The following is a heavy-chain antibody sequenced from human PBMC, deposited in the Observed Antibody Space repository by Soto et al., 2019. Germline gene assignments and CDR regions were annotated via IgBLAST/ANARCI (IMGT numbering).Heavy chain of an antibody. D-gene: IGHD5-12*01. CDR3: ARAGDFYGGYDRIAFDI. J-gene: IGHJ3*02. V-gene: IGHV1-69*02. CDR1: GGTFSSYT. CDR2: IIPILGIA. Sequence: QVQLVQSGAEVKKPGSSVKVSCKASGGTFSSYTISWVRQAPGQGLEWMGRIIPILGIANYAQKFQGRVTITADKSTSTAYMELSSLRSEDTAVYYCARAGDFYGGYDRIAFDIWGQGTLVTVSS.